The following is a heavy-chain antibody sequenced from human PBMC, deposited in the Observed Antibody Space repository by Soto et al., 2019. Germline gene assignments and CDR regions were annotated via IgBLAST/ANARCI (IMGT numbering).Heavy chain of an antibody. D-gene: IGHD6-13*01. CDR1: GGSISSSNW. Sequence: KTSETLSLTCAVSGGSISSSNWWSWVRQPPGKGLEWIGEIYHSGSTNYNPSLKSRVTISVDKSKNQFSLKLSSVTAADTAVYYCARAYGSSWYHRASQNWFDPWGQGTLVTVSS. V-gene: IGHV4-4*02. J-gene: IGHJ5*02. CDR2: IYHSGST. CDR3: ARAYGSSWYHRASQNWFDP.